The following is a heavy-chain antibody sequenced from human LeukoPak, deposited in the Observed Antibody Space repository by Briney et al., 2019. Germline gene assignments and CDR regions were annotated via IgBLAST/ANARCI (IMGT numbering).Heavy chain of an antibody. CDR3: ARGGQRFLEWLQSYYFDY. J-gene: IGHJ4*02. D-gene: IGHD3-3*01. V-gene: IGHV1-8*03. CDR1: GYTFTSYD. Sequence: ASVKVSCKASGYTFTSYDINWVRQATGQGLEWMGWMNPNSGNTGYAQKFQGRVTITRNTSISTAYMELSSLRSEDTAVYYCARGGQRFLEWLQSYYFDYWGQGTLVTVSS. CDR2: MNPNSGNT.